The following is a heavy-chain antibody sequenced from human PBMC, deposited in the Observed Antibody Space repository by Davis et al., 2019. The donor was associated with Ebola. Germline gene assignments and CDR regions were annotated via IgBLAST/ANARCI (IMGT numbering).Heavy chain of an antibody. Sequence: ASVKVSCKASGYTFTGYYMHWVRQAPGQGLEWMGWINPNSGGTNYAQKFQGRVTMIRDTSISTAYMELSRLRSDDTAVYYCARKEVPYCGGDCYSDLDYWGQGTLVTVSS. V-gene: IGHV1-2*02. CDR3: ARKEVPYCGGDCYSDLDY. CDR1: GYTFTGYY. J-gene: IGHJ4*02. CDR2: INPNSGGT. D-gene: IGHD2-21*01.